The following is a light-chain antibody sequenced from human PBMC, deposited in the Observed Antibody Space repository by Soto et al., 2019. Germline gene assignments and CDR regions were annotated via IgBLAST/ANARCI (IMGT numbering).Light chain of an antibody. Sequence: IQMTQSPSTLSASVGDTVTITCRASQSISRSLAWYQQKPGKAPKILISDASILENGVPSRFSGTGSGTEFTLTISNLQPDDFATYFCQQYNSFSLITFGQGTRLEIK. CDR1: QSISRS. V-gene: IGKV1-5*01. CDR3: QQYNSFSLIT. J-gene: IGKJ5*01. CDR2: DAS.